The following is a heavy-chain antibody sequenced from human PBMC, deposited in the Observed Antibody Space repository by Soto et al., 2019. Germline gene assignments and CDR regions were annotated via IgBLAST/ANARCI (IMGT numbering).Heavy chain of an antibody. CDR2: IDWDDDK. Sequence: GSGPTLVNPTQTLTLTCTFSGFSLSTSGMCVSWIRQPPGKALECLALIDWDDDKYYSTSLKTRLTISKDTSKNQVVLTMTNMDNVDTAKYYSARILEYWLTTSSSYYYGMDVWGQXTTVTVSS. CDR3: ARILEYWLTTSSSYYYGMDV. D-gene: IGHD2-2*01. V-gene: IGHV2-70*01. J-gene: IGHJ6*02. CDR1: GFSLSTSGMC.